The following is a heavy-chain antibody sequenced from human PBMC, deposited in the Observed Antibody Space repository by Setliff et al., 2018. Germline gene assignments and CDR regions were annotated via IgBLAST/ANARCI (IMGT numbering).Heavy chain of an antibody. D-gene: IGHD3-22*01. CDR1: GGSFSSSDDY. CDR3: ARRDSTGYYGYSLDF. Sequence: SETLSLTCNVSGGSFSSSDDYWGWIRQSPGKGLEWIGTVDRSGNTFYNPSLKSRVTISVAASKNQFSLKLTSVSAADTAVYYCARRDSTGYYGYSLDFWGQGTLVTVSS. V-gene: IGHV4-39*01. J-gene: IGHJ4*02. CDR2: VDRSGNT.